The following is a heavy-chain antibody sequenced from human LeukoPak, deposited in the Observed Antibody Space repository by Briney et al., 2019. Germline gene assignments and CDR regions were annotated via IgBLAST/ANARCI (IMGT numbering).Heavy chain of an antibody. Sequence: SVKVSCKASGGTFSSYAISWVRQAPGQGLEWMGGIIPIFGTANYAQKFQGRVTITADESTSTAYMELSSLRSEDTAVYYCARLLQYSSSSGPPGFDYWGQGTLATVSS. V-gene: IGHV1-69*13. CDR1: GGTFSSYA. CDR3: ARLLQYSSSSGPPGFDY. CDR2: IIPIFGTA. D-gene: IGHD6-6*01. J-gene: IGHJ4*02.